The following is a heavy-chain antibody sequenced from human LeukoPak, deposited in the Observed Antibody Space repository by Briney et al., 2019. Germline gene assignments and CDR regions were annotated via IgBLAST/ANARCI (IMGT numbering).Heavy chain of an antibody. V-gene: IGHV1-69-2*01. Sequence: GASVKISCKASGYTFTDYYMHWVQQAPGKGLEWMGRVDPEDGETIYAEKFRGRVTITADTSTDTAYMELSSLRSEDTAVYYCAGGYSYGPDAFDIWGQGTMVTVSS. CDR2: VDPEDGET. CDR3: AGGYSYGPDAFDI. J-gene: IGHJ3*02. CDR1: GYTFTDYY. D-gene: IGHD5-18*01.